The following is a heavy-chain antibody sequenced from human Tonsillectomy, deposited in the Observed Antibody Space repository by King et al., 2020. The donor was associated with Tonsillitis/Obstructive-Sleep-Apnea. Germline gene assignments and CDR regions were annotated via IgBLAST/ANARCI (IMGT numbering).Heavy chain of an antibody. D-gene: IGHD3-3*01. V-gene: IGHV7-4-1*02. Sequence: QLVQSGSELKKPGASVKVSCKASGYTFTSYAMNWVRQAPGQGLEWMGWINTNTGNPTYAQGFTGRFVFSLDTSVSTTYLQITSLTAEDTAVYYCARDDPPSDSWSGTLDAWGKGTTVTVSS. CDR2: INTNTGNP. J-gene: IGHJ6*04. CDR1: GYTFTSYA. CDR3: ARDDPPSDSWSGTLDA.